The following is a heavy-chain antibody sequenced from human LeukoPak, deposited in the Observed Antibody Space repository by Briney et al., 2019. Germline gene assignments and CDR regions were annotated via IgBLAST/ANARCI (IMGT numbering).Heavy chain of an antibody. CDR2: INRDGGEK. CDR3: ARGYSGSYDY. CDR1: GFTFSSYW. Sequence: GGSLRLSCAASGFTFSSYWMTWVRQTPGKGLEWVANINRDGGEKYYVDSVKGRFTISRDNAKNSLCLQMNTLRVGDTAVYYCARGYSGSYDYWGQGTLVTVSS. D-gene: IGHD1-26*01. V-gene: IGHV3-7*04. J-gene: IGHJ4*02.